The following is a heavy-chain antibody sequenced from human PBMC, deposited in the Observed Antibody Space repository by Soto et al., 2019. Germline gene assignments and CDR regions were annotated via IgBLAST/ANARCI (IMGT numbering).Heavy chain of an antibody. CDR2: IYYSGST. CDR1: GGSISSGDYY. CDR3: ARATVGYCSGGSCYGCWFDP. J-gene: IGHJ5*02. Sequence: QVQLQESGPGLVKPSQTLSLTCTVSGGSISSGDYYWSWIRQPPGKGLEWIGYIYYSGSTYYNPSLKSRVTISVDTSKNQFSLKLSSVTAADTAVYYCARATVGYCSGGSCYGCWFDPWGQGTLVSVSS. D-gene: IGHD2-15*01. V-gene: IGHV4-30-4*01.